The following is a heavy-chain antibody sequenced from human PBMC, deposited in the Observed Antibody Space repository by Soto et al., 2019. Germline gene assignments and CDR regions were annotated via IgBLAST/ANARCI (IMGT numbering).Heavy chain of an antibody. Sequence: QITLKESGPTLVKPTQTLTLTCTFSGFSLSTNGVGVCWIRQPPGKALEWLALIYWDADKRYTPSLKSRLTIPKDTSKNQVGLTMTNMDPVDKATYYCAHRPRLYGNYPFYYWGQGTLVTVSS. J-gene: IGHJ4*02. V-gene: IGHV2-5*02. CDR1: GFSLSTNGVG. CDR3: AHRPRLYGNYPFYY. CDR2: IYWDADK. D-gene: IGHD4-17*01.